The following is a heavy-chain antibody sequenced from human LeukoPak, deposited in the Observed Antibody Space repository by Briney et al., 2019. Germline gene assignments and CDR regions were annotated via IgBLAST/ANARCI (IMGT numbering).Heavy chain of an antibody. V-gene: IGHV3-23*01. J-gene: IGHJ4*02. CDR1: GFTFSSYA. CDR3: AKLCSGGSCYWNY. Sequence: GGSLRLYCSASGFTFSSYAMSWVRQAPGKGLEWVSGISASGGSTDYADSVKGRFTISRDNSKNTLYLQMNSLRAEDTAVYYCAKLCSGGSCYWNYWGQGTLVTVSS. CDR2: ISASGGST. D-gene: IGHD2-15*01.